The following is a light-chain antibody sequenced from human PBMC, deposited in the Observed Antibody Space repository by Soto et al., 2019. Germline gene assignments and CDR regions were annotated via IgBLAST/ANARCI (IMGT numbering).Light chain of an antibody. CDR2: EVI. CDR3: SVYTPSSVYV. V-gene: IGLV2-18*01. J-gene: IGLJ1*01. Sequence: QSALTQPPSVSGSPGQSVTISCTGTSSDVGGYHRVSWYQQPPGTAPQLIIYEVINRPSGVPDRFSGSKSGNTASLTISGLQAEDEAYYSCSVYTPSSVYVFGTGTKVTVL. CDR1: SSDVGGYHR.